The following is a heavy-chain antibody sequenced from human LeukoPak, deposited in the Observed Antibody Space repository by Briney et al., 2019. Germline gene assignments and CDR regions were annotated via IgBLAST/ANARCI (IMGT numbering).Heavy chain of an antibody. CDR3: ARDNRYLFDY. D-gene: IGHD1-1*01. V-gene: IGHV4-31*02. Sequence: LRLSCAASGFTVSSNCMSWIRQHPGKGLEWIGYIYYSGSTYYNPSLKSRVTISVDTSKNQFSLKLSSVTAADTAVYYCARDNRYLFDYWGQGTLVTVSS. CDR1: GFTVSSNC. J-gene: IGHJ4*02. CDR2: IYYSGST.